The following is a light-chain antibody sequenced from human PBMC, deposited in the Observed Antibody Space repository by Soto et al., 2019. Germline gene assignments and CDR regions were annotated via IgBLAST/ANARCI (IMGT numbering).Light chain of an antibody. V-gene: IGKV3-11*01. Sequence: PGERATLSCRASQSVGSYFAWYQQKPGQAPRLLIYDASSRATGIPARFSGSGSGTDFTVTISSLEPEDFAVYYCQQRSDWPSTFGGGTRVEIK. CDR3: QQRSDWPST. J-gene: IGKJ4*01. CDR1: QSVGSY. CDR2: DAS.